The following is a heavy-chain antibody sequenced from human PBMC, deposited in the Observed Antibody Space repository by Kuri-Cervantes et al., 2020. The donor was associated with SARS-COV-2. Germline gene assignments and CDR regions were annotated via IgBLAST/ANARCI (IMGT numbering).Heavy chain of an antibody. D-gene: IGHD5-18*01. CDR3: AKAAEGVDTAMVPQEYYYNYYGMDV. V-gene: IGHV3-30*18. CDR2: ISYDGSNK. Sequence: LSLPCAASGFTFSSYGMHWVRQAPGKGLEWVAVISYDGSNKYYADSVKGRFTISRDNSKNTMYLPMNSLRAEDTAVYYCAKAAEGVDTAMVPQEYYYNYYGMDVWGQGTTVTVSS. J-gene: IGHJ6*02. CDR1: GFTFSSYG.